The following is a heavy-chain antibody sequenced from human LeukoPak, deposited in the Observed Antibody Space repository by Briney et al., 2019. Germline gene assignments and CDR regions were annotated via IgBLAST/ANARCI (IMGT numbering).Heavy chain of an antibody. CDR2: IYGGGNS. J-gene: IGHJ4*02. V-gene: IGHV3-66*02. CDR3: ARELTVGATIDY. CDR1: GFTFSTYY. Sequence: GGSLRLSCAASGFTFSTYYMSWVRQAPGKGLEWVSGIYGGGNSYYAESVAGRFTISRDNSRNTLHLQMNGLRGEDTAVYYCARELTVGATIDYWGQGTLVTVSS. D-gene: IGHD1-26*01.